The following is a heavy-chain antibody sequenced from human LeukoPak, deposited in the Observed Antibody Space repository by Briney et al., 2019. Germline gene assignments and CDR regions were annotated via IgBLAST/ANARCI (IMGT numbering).Heavy chain of an antibody. J-gene: IGHJ4*02. CDR3: ATIDGDYDSSGY. Sequence: ASVKVSCKVSGYTLTELSMHWVRQAPGKGLEWMGGFDPEDGETIYAQKFQGRVTMTEDTSTDTAYMELSSLRSEDTAVYYCATIDGDYDSSGYWGQGTLAIVS. CDR1: GYTLTELS. V-gene: IGHV1-24*01. CDR2: FDPEDGET. D-gene: IGHD3-22*01.